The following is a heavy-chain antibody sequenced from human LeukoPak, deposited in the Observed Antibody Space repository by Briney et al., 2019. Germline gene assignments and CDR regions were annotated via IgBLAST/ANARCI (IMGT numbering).Heavy chain of an antibody. J-gene: IGHJ4*02. CDR1: GGSISSSSYY. CDR2: IYYSGST. CDR3: ARHPPYSSGGYIGY. Sequence: SETLSLTCTVSGGSISSSSYYWGWLRQPPGKGLEGIGSIYYSGSTYYNLSLQSRVTISIDTSQNQLSLKLSSVTAAHMAVYCCARHPPYSSGGYIGYWGQGTLVTVSS. D-gene: IGHD6-19*01. V-gene: IGHV4-39*01.